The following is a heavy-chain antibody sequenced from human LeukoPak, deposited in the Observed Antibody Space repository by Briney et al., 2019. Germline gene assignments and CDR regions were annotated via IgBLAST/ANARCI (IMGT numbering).Heavy chain of an antibody. D-gene: IGHD3-3*01. V-gene: IGHV3-30*02. CDR1: GFTFSSYV. J-gene: IGHJ3*02. CDR2: IRYDGSNK. Sequence: PGGSLRLSCAASGFTFSSYVMHWVRQAPGKGLEWVAFIRYDGSNKYYADSVKVRFTISRDNSKNTLYLQMNSLRAEDTAVYYCAKDRLYYYDFWSGYASSDAFDIWGQGTMVTVSS. CDR3: AKDRLYYYDFWSGYASSDAFDI.